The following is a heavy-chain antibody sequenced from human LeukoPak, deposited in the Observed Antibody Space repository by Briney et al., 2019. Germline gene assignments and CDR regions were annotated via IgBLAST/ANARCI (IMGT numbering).Heavy chain of an antibody. Sequence: GGSLRLSCAASGFTFSSYAMSWVRQAPGKGLEWVSAISGSGGSTYYADSVKGRFTISRDNSKNTLYLQMNSLRAEDTAVYYCAKDPYCSSTSCYDGDYYYYGMDVWGQGTTVTVSS. V-gene: IGHV3-23*01. CDR1: GFTFSSYA. D-gene: IGHD2-2*01. J-gene: IGHJ6*02. CDR3: AKDPYCSSTSCYDGDYYYYGMDV. CDR2: ISGSGGST.